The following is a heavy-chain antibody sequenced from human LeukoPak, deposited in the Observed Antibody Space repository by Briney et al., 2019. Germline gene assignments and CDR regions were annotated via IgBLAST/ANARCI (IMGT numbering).Heavy chain of an antibody. CDR1: GYTFTSYD. J-gene: IGHJ4*02. D-gene: IGHD5-18*01. V-gene: IGHV1-8*01. Sequence: GASVKVSCKASGYTFTSYDINWVRQATGQGLEWMGWMNPNSGNTGYAQKFQGRVTMTRNTSIGTAYMELSSLRSEDTAVYYCARGLLYRGYSYGSGGDYWGQGTLVTVSS. CDR2: MNPNSGNT. CDR3: ARGLLYRGYSYGSGGDY.